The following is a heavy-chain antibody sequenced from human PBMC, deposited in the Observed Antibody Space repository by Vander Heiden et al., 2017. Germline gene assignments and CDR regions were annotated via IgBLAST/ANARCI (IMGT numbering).Heavy chain of an antibody. CDR3: ANTYDFWWVYYGMDV. V-gene: IGHV3-30*18. D-gene: IGHD3-3*01. Sequence: VHLVESGGDVVRPGRSLSLACAAPGFTLRTYGMYWDRQATGKGLEWEAARSYEGSNKDYADSVKGRFTISRDNSKNTLYLQMNSLGAEDTAVYYCANTYDFWWVYYGMDVWGQGTTVTVSS. CDR1: GFTLRTYG. CDR2: RSYEGSNK. J-gene: IGHJ6*02.